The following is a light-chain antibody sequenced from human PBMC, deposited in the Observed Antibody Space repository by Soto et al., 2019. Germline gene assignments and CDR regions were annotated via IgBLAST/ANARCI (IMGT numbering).Light chain of an antibody. Sequence: QSVLTQPASVSGSPGQSITISCTGTSSDVGGYNYVSWYQQHPGKGPKLMIYEVSNRPSGVSNRFSGSKSGNTATLTISGLHAEDEADYYCSSYTSITTRVFGTGTKVTVL. CDR3: SSYTSITTRV. CDR2: EVS. CDR1: SSDVGGYNY. V-gene: IGLV2-14*03. J-gene: IGLJ1*01.